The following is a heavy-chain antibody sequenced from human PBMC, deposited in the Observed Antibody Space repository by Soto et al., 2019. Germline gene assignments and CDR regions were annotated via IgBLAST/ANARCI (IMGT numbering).Heavy chain of an antibody. D-gene: IGHD1-1*01. CDR3: ARGAWTSPEYFQH. V-gene: IGHV4-59*01. CDR1: GDSITSYC. J-gene: IGHJ1*01. Sequence: PSETLSLTCTVSGDSITSYCWTWIRQTPGKTLEWLGYIYYSGSTNYNPSLKNRVTISVDMSENQISLKLSSVTAADTAVYYCARGAWTSPEYFQHWGQGTLVTVSS. CDR2: IYYSGST.